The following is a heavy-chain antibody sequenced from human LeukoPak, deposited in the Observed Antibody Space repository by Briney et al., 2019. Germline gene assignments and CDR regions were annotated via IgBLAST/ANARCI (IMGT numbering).Heavy chain of an antibody. Sequence: GRSLRLSCAASGFTFDDYAMHWVRQAPGKGLEWVSGISWNSGSIGYADSVKGRFTISRDNAKNSLYLQMNSLRAEDTALYYCAKDMHYDSSGYYHTTFDYWGQGTLATVSS. J-gene: IGHJ4*02. CDR3: AKDMHYDSSGYYHTTFDY. CDR1: GFTFDDYA. D-gene: IGHD3-22*01. CDR2: ISWNSGSI. V-gene: IGHV3-9*01.